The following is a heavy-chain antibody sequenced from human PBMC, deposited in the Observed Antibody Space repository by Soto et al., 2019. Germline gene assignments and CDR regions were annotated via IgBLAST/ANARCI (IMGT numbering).Heavy chain of an antibody. CDR3: AGYYDFWSGYSGYYYGMDV. CDR2: IYYSGST. CDR1: GGSISSGGYY. J-gene: IGHJ6*02. V-gene: IGHV4-31*03. D-gene: IGHD3-3*01. Sequence: SETLSLTCTVSGGSISSGGYYWSWIRQHPGKGLEWIGYIYYSGSTYYNPSLKSRVTISVDTSKNQFSLKLSSVTAADTAVYYCAGYYDFWSGYSGYYYGMDVWGQGTTVTVSS.